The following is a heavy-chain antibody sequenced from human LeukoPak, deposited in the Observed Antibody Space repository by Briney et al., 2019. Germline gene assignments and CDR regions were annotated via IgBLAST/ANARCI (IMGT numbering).Heavy chain of an antibody. D-gene: IGHD2-2*01. Sequence: SETLSLTCSVSGDSIRSFYWSWIRQPAGKGLEWIGRIYTSGSTNYNPSLKTRVTMSVDTSKNQFSLRLSSVTAADTAVYYCARGGTYCSRTSCYDSFLDYWGQGTLVTVSS. CDR1: GDSIRSFY. CDR2: IYTSGST. J-gene: IGHJ4*02. V-gene: IGHV4-4*07. CDR3: ARGGTYCSRTSCYDSFLDY.